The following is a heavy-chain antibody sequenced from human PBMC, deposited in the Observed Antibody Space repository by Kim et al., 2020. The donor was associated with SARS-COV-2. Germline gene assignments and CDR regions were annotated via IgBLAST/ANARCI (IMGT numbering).Heavy chain of an antibody. D-gene: IGHD1-1*01. CDR1: GYSFTNYP. J-gene: IGHJ3*02. CDR3: AKATTVRAFDI. CDR2: INTNTGNP. V-gene: IGHV7-4-1*02. Sequence: ASVKVSCKASGYSFTNYPIIWVRQAPGQGLEWMGWINTNTGNPTYAQGFTGRFVFSLDTSVSTAYLQISSLKTDDSAVYYCAKATTVRAFDIWGQGTMVT.